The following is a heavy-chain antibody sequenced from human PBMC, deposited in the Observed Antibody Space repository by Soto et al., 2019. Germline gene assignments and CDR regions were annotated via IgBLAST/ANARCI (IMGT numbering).Heavy chain of an antibody. CDR2: IYYSGST. CDR1: GGSISSSSYY. CDR3: ARSTYGSGSYYIEVWFDP. J-gene: IGHJ5*02. Sequence: QLQLQESGPGLVKPSETLSLTCTVSGGSISSSSYYWGWIRQPPGKGLEWIGSIYYSGSTYYNPSLKSRVTISVDTSKNQFSLKLSSVTAADTAVYYCARSTYGSGSYYIEVWFDPWGQGTLVTVSS. D-gene: IGHD3-10*01. V-gene: IGHV4-39*01.